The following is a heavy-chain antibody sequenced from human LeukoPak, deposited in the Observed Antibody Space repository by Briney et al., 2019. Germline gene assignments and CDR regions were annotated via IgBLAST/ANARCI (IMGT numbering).Heavy chain of an antibody. D-gene: IGHD3-16*02. Sequence: LAGGSLRLSCAASGFTFSSYAMSWVRQAPGKGLEWVSAISGSGGSTYYADSVKGRFTISRDNAKNTLYLQMNSLRAEDTAVYYCARQRVWGSYLYDAFDIWGQGTMVTVSS. J-gene: IGHJ3*02. V-gene: IGHV3-23*01. CDR2: ISGSGGST. CDR1: GFTFSSYA. CDR3: ARQRVWGSYLYDAFDI.